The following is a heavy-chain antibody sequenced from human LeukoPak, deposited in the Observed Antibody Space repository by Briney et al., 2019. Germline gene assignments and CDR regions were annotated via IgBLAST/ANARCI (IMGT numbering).Heavy chain of an antibody. CDR1: GYTSTIYY. J-gene: IGHJ4*02. CDR3: ARDTSTDYGGNWANFDY. Sequence: ASVKVSCKASGYTSTIYYMHWVRHAPGQGLELMGIINPSGGSTSYEQKFQGRVTMTRYTSTSTVYMELCSLRSEDTAVYYCARDTSTDYGGNWANFDYWGQGTLVTVSS. V-gene: IGHV1-46*03. D-gene: IGHD4-23*01. CDR2: INPSGGST.